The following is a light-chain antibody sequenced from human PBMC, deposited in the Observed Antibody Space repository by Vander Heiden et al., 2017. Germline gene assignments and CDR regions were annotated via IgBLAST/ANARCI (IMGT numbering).Light chain of an antibody. CDR3: QQSYSTLLFT. Sequence: DIQMTQSPSSLSASVGDRVTITCRASQSISSYLNWYQQKPGKAPKRLIYASSRLQSGVPSRLSGSGSGTDFTLTIINLQPEDFATYYCQQSYSTLLFTFGPGTKVDMK. CDR1: QSISSY. V-gene: IGKV1-39*01. CDR2: ASS. J-gene: IGKJ3*01.